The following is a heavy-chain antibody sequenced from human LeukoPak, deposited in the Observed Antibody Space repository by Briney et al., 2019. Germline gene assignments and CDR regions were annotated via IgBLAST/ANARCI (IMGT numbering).Heavy chain of an antibody. CDR3: AKEGPKYYFDY. CDR2: VANDGNND. Sequence: GGSLRLSCAASGFTFSNYGMHWVRQAPGKGLEWVAIVANDGNNDYYGDSVKGRLTVSRDNSKNTLYLQMNGLRGEDTAVYYCAKEGPKYYFDYWGQGTLVTVSS. J-gene: IGHJ4*02. CDR1: GFTFSNYG. V-gene: IGHV3-30*18.